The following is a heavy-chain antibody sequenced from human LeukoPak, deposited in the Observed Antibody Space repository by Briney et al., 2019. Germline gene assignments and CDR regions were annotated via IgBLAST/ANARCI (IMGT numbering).Heavy chain of an antibody. D-gene: IGHD1-26*01. V-gene: IGHV3-21*06. Sequence: PGGSLRLSCAASGFIFSRYTMNWVRQAPGKGLEWVSSITSSSNFIHYADSVKGRFSISRDNDKNSLYLQIDSLRPEDTALYYCARVGEGEWELPIIDYWGQGTLVTVSS. CDR2: ITSSSNFI. CDR3: ARVGEGEWELPIIDY. CDR1: GFIFSRYT. J-gene: IGHJ4*02.